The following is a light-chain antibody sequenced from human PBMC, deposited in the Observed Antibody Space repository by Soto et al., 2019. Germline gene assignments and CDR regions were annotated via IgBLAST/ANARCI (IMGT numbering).Light chain of an antibody. CDR2: GAS. J-gene: IGKJ1*01. Sequence: EIVLTQSPGTLSLSPGERATLSCRASQSVSSSYLAWYQQKPVQAPRLLIYGASSRATGIPDRFSGSGSGTDFTLTISRLEPDDFAVYDGQQYGSSPTKFGQGTKVEIK. CDR3: QQYGSSPTK. CDR1: QSVSSSY. V-gene: IGKV3-20*01.